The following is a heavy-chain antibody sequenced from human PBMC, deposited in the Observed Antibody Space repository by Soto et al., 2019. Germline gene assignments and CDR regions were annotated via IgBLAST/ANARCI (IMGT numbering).Heavy chain of an antibody. V-gene: IGHV3-30-3*01. CDR1: GFTLSSYA. CDR2: ISHDGNNR. CDR3: ARIREAAATGGAFDI. D-gene: IGHD6-25*01. Sequence: QVQLVESGGGVVQPGGSLRLSCAASGFTLSSYAMYWVRQVPGKGLEWVGVISHDGNNRYYRDSVKGRFTISGDSSENTLFLEMNSLRAEDTAVYYCARIREAAATGGAFDIWGQGSVVTVSS. J-gene: IGHJ3*02.